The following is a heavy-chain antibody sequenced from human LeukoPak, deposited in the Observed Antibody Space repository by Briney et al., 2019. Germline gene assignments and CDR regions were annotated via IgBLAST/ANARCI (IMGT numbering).Heavy chain of an antibody. V-gene: IGHV3-66*01. J-gene: IGHJ3*02. CDR2: IYSGGST. D-gene: IGHD5-24*01. CDR1: GFTVSSNY. Sequence: GGSLRLSCAASGFTVSSNYMSWVRQAPGKGLEWVSVIYSGGSTDYKDSVKDRFIISRDNSKNTLYLQMNSLRAEDTAVYYCAKEMATMNAFDIWGQGTMVTVSS. CDR3: AKEMATMNAFDI.